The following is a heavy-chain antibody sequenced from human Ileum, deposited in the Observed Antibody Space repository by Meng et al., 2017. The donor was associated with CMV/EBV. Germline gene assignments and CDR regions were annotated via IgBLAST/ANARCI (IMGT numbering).Heavy chain of an antibody. CDR3: ATSGRGPKYYFDY. J-gene: IGHJ4*02. CDR2: ISPIFRTS. Sequence: QVQLVQFGAGVKKPGSSVTVSFEASGGTFSSNAISWVRHAPGQGLEWMGVISPIFRTSNYAQKFQGRLTITADESTSTAYMVLSSLTSGDTAVYYCATSGRGPKYYFDYWGQGTLVTVSS. V-gene: IGHV1-69*12. D-gene: IGHD1-14*01. CDR1: GGTFSSNA.